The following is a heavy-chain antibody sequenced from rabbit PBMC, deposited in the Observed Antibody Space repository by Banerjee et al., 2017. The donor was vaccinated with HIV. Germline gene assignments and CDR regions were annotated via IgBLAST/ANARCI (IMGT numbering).Heavy chain of an antibody. J-gene: IGHJ4*01. D-gene: IGHD8-1*01. V-gene: IGHV1S40*01. Sequence: HSLEESGGDLVKPGASLTLTCTSSGFSFSSGYDMCWVRQAPGKGLELIACIYTSSGSTSYANWAKGRFTISKTSSTTVTLQMTSLTAADTATYFCARDGYVGCGYDLWGPGPLVTVS. CDR1: GFSFSSGYD. CDR3: ARDGYVGCGYDL. CDR2: IYTSSGST.